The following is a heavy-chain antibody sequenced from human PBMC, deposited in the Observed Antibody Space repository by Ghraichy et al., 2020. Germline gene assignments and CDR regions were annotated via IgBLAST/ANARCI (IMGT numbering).Heavy chain of an antibody. CDR2: INHSGST. J-gene: IGHJ5*02. Sequence: SETLSLTCAVYGGSFSGYYWSWIRQPPGKGLEWIGEINHSGSTNYNPSLKSRVTISVDTSKNQFSLKLSSVTAADTAVYYCAQVVYEAGSWFDPWGQGTLVTVSS. V-gene: IGHV4-34*01. D-gene: IGHD6-19*01. CDR3: AQVVYEAGSWFDP. CDR1: GGSFSGYY.